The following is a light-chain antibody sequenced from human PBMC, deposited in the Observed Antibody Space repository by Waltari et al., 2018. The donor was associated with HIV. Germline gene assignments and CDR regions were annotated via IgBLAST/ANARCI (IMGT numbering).Light chain of an antibody. J-gene: IGLJ1*01. CDR1: NIGSKR. Sequence: SYVLTQPPSVSVAPGKTARITCGGNNIGSKRVHWYQQKPGQATVLVIYYDSDRPSGIPERFSGSNSGNTATLTSSRVEAGDEVDYYCQVWDSSSDTYVFGTGTKVTVL. CDR2: YDS. V-gene: IGLV3-21*04. CDR3: QVWDSSSDTYV.